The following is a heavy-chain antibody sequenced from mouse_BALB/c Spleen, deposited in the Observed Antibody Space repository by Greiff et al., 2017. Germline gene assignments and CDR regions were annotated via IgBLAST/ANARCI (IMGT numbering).Heavy chain of an antibody. CDR1: GFSLTGYG. D-gene: IGHD2-13*01. Sequence: QVQLKQSGPGLVAPSQSLSITCTVSGFSLTGYGVNWVRQPPGKGLEWLGMIWGDGSTDYNSALKSRLSISKDNSKSQVFLKMNSLQTDDTARYYGAREYGDPYYYALDDWGQGTSVTVSS. V-gene: IGHV2-6-7*01. CDR2: IWGDGST. CDR3: AREYGDPYYYALDD. J-gene: IGHJ4*01.